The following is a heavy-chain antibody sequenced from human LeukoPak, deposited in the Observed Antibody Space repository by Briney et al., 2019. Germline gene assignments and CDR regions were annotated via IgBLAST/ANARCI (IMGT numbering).Heavy chain of an antibody. Sequence: GGSLRLSCAASGFTFSSYAMHWVRQAAGKGLEWVAYDGSNKYYADSVKGRFTISRDNSKNTLYLQMNSLRAEDSAVYYCARDGPYFDYWGQGTLVTVSS. V-gene: IGHV3-30-3*01. CDR3: ARDGPYFDY. CDR1: GFTFSSYA. J-gene: IGHJ4*02. CDR2: DGSNK.